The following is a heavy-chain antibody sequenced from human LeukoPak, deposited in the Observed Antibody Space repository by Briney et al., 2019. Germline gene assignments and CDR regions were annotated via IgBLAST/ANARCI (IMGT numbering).Heavy chain of an antibody. V-gene: IGHV3-53*01. CDR3: ASTYGDYADDY. J-gene: IGHJ4*02. D-gene: IGHD4-17*01. CDR1: GFTVSSNY. CDR2: IYSGGST. Sequence: LGGSLRLSCAASGFTVSSNYMSWVRQAPGKGLEWVSVIYSGGSTYYADSVKGRFTISRDNSKNTLCLQMNSLRAEDTAVYYCASTYGDYADDYWGQGTLVTVSS.